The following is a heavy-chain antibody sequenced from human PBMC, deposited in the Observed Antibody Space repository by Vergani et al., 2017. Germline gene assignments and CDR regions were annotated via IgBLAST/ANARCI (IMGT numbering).Heavy chain of an antibody. CDR2: IYHSGST. CDR3: AREGGRGYSGYDHDY. J-gene: IGHJ4*02. D-gene: IGHD5-12*01. Sequence: QVQLQESGPGLVKPSETLSLTCTVSGYSISSGYYWGWIRQPPGKGLEWIGSIYHSGSTYYNPSLKSRVTISVDTSKNQFYLKLSSVTAADTAVYYCAREGGRGYSGYDHDYWGQGTLVTVSS. V-gene: IGHV4-38-2*02. CDR1: GYSISSGYY.